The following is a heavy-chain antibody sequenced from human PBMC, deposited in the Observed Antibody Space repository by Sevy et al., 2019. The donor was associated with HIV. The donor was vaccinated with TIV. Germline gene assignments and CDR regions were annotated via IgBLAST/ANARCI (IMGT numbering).Heavy chain of an antibody. J-gene: IGHJ4*02. Sequence: SDTLSLTCAVSGGSISSGGYSWSWIRQPPGKGLEWIGYIYHSGSTYYNPSLKSRVTISVDRSKNQFSLKLSSVTAADTAVYYCARGKSYYYDSSGYFDYWGQGTLVTVSS. CDR2: IYHSGST. CDR1: GGSISSGGYS. D-gene: IGHD3-22*01. CDR3: ARGKSYYYDSSGYFDY. V-gene: IGHV4-30-2*01.